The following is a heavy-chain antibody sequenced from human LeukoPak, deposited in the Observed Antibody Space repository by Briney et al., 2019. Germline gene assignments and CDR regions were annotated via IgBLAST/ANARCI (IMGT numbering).Heavy chain of an antibody. J-gene: IGHJ6*04. D-gene: IGHD3-10*02. V-gene: IGHV3-48*03. CDR3: AELGITMIGGV. CDR1: GFTFSSYE. CDR2: ISSSGSTI. Sequence: GGSLRLSCAASGFTFSSYEMNWVRQAPGKGLEWVSYISSSGSTIYYADSVKGRFTISRDNAKNSLYLQMNSLRAEDTAVYYCAELGITMIGGVWGKGTTVTSSS.